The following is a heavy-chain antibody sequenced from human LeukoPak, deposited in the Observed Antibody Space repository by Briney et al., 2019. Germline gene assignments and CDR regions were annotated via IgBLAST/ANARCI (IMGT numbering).Heavy chain of an antibody. V-gene: IGHV4-30-2*01. CDR2: IYHSGST. J-gene: IGHJ6*04. CDR1: GGSISSGGYS. D-gene: IGHD3-9*01. Sequence: PSQTLSLTCAASGGSISSGGYSWSWIRQPPGKGLEWIGYIYHSGSTYYNPSLKSRVTISVDRSKNQFSLKLSSVTAADTAVYYCARGHYDILTGPPAGMDVWGKGTTVTVSS. CDR3: ARGHYDILTGPPAGMDV.